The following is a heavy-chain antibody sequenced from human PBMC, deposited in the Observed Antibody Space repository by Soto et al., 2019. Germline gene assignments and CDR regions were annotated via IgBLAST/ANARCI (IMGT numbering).Heavy chain of an antibody. V-gene: IGHV4-30-2*01. CDR3: ARGLRVSDAFDI. J-gene: IGHJ3*02. Sequence: SETLSLTCAVSGGSISSGGYSWSWIRQPPGKGLEWIGYIYHSGSTYYNPSLKSRVTISVDRSKNQFSLKLSSVTAADTAVYYCARGLRVSDAFDIWGQGTMVTVS. D-gene: IGHD4-17*01. CDR1: GGSISSGGYS. CDR2: IYHSGST.